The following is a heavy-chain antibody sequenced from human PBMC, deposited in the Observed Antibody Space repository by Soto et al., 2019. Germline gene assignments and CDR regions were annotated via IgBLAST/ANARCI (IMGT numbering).Heavy chain of an antibody. CDR3: VKPQLPGVNWFDP. D-gene: IGHD2-21*01. V-gene: IGHV3-64D*06. J-gene: IGHJ5*02. Sequence: LRLSCSASGFTFSSYAMHWVRQAPGKGLEYVSAISSNGGSTYYADSVKGRFTISRDNSKNTLYLQMSSLRAEDAAVYYCVKPQLPGVNWFDPWGQGPLVTVSS. CDR1: GFTFSSYA. CDR2: ISSNGGST.